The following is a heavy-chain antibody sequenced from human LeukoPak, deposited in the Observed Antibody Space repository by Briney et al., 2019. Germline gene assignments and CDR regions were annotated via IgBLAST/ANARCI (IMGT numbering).Heavy chain of an antibody. V-gene: IGHV3-49*04. D-gene: IGHD6-13*01. CDR1: RFTFGDYA. J-gene: IGHJ4*02. CDR2: IRSKAYGGTT. Sequence: GGSLRLSCTASRFTFGDYAMSWVRQAPGKGLEWVGFIRSKAYGGTTEYAASVKGRFTISRDDSKSIAYLQMNSLKTEDTAVYYCHSSSWQIDYWGQGTLVTVSS. CDR3: HSSSWQIDY.